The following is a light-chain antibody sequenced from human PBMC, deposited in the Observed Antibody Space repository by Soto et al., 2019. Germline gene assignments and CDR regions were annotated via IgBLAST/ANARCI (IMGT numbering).Light chain of an antibody. V-gene: IGKV1-39*01. CDR2: AAS. J-gene: IGKJ4*01. CDR3: QQSYSYPLT. CDR1: QSISTY. Sequence: DIQMTQSPSSLSASVGDRVTITCRASQSISTYLNWYQQKPGKAPKLLIYAASSLQSGVPSRFSGSGSGTDFTLTISSLQPEDFATYYFQQSYSYPLTFGGGTKLDIK.